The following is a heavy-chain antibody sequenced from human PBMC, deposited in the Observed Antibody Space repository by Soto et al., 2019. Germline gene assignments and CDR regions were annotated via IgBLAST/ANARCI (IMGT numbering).Heavy chain of an antibody. J-gene: IGHJ6*02. CDR2: ISSGSGSI. Sequence: GGSLRLSCAASGFTFSSYSMNWVRQAPGKGLEWVSYISSGSGSIYYADSVKGRFTISRDNAKNSLYLQMNSLRDEDTAVFYCAREGLRSYYSAMDVWGQGTTVTVPS. D-gene: IGHD4-17*01. CDR3: AREGLRSYYSAMDV. CDR1: GFTFSSYS. V-gene: IGHV3-48*02.